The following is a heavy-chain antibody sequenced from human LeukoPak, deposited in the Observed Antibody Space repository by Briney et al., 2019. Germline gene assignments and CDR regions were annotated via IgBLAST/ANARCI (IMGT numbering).Heavy chain of an antibody. CDR3: AKLFGGWYSSGWYGDY. V-gene: IGHV3-33*06. D-gene: IGHD6-19*01. J-gene: IGHJ4*02. CDR2: TWYDGSNK. Sequence: GGSLRLSCAASGFTFSSYGMHWVRQAPGKGLEWVAVTWYDGSNKYYADSVKGRFTISRDNSKNTLYLQMNSLRAEDTAVYYCAKLFGGWYSSGWYGDYWGQGTLVTVSS. CDR1: GFTFSSYG.